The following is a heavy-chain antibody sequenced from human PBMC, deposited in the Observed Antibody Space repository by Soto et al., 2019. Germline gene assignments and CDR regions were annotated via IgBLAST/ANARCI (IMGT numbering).Heavy chain of an antibody. Sequence: QVQLVESGGGVVQPGRSLRLSCAASGFTFSSYDIHWVRQAPGKGLEWVAIISYDESNKYFADSVKGRFTISRDISKNMVYLQMNGLRAEDTAQYYCAKADGQQWLIPHLDNWGQGTLVTVS. CDR1: GFTFSSYD. V-gene: IGHV3-30*18. CDR3: AKADGQQWLIPHLDN. D-gene: IGHD6-19*01. CDR2: ISYDESNK. J-gene: IGHJ4*02.